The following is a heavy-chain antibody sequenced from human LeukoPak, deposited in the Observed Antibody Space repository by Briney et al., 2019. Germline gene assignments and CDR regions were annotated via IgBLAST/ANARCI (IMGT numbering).Heavy chain of an antibody. J-gene: IGHJ4*02. Sequence: GGSLGLSCATSGFTFSRYAMSWVRQAPGKGLEWIAYINHNGEAIYYPDFVKGRFIISRDNAKNSLFLQMNDLRDEDTAVYYCARDYDWAFDFWGQGTRVTVSS. CDR1: GFTFSRYA. V-gene: IGHV3-48*02. CDR2: INHNGEAI. D-gene: IGHD3-9*01. CDR3: ARDYDWAFDF.